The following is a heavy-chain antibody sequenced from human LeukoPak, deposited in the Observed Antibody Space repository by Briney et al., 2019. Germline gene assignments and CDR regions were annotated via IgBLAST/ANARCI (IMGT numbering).Heavy chain of an antibody. J-gene: IGHJ5*02. V-gene: IGHV3-74*01. CDR2: TNSDGSST. D-gene: IGHD2-2*01. CDR3: ARPKDCSSTSCPNNWFDP. Sequence: GGSLRLSCAASGFTFSSYWMHWVRQAPGKGLVWVSRTNSDGSSTSYADPVKGRFTISRDNAKNTLYLQMNSLRAEDTAVYYCARPKDCSSTSCPNNWFDPWGQGTLVTVSS. CDR1: GFTFSSYW.